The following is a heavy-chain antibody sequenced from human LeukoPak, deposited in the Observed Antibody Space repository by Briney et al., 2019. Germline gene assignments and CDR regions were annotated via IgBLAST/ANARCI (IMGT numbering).Heavy chain of an antibody. D-gene: IGHD1-14*01. Sequence: GGSLRLSCAASGFTFSSYAMQWVRQAPGKGLEWVAVISYEGSNKYYADSVKGRFTISRDNSKNTLYLQMNSLRAEDTAVYYCARGARTGSTTLNWYFDLWGRGTLVTVSS. CDR2: ISYEGSNK. CDR3: ARGARTGSTTLNWYFDL. CDR1: GFTFSSYA. V-gene: IGHV3-30-3*01. J-gene: IGHJ2*01.